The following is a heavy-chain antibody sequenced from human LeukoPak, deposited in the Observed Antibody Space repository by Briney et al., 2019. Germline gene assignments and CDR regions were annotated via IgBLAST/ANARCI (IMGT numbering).Heavy chain of an antibody. Sequence: PSETLSLTCTVSGGSISSSSYYWGWIRQPPGKGLEWIGSIYYSGSTYYNPSLKSRVTISVDTSKNQFSLKLSSVTAADTAVYYCAGVGGYYDSSGYYYEDIWGARALPARDAFDIWGQGTMVTVSS. CDR3: AGVGGYYDSSGYYYEDIWGARALPARDAFDI. J-gene: IGHJ3*02. CDR2: IYYSGST. V-gene: IGHV4-39*07. D-gene: IGHD3-22*01. CDR1: GGSISSSSYY.